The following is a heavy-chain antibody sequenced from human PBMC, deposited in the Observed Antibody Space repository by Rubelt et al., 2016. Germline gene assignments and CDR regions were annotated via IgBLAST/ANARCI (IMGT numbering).Heavy chain of an antibody. D-gene: IGHD5-18*01. J-gene: IGHJ4*02. CDR1: GGSISRSDYF. V-gene: IGHV4-39*07. CDR3: ARDQGYNYGSFDY. CDR2: IYNSGSA. Sequence: QLQLQESGPGLVKPSETLSLTCTVSGGSISRSDYFWGWIRQPPGKGLEWVGSIYNSGSAYYNPSLKSRVTISVDTAKNQFSLGRGVVTGADTAVYFCARDQGYNYGSFDYWGQGILVTVSS.